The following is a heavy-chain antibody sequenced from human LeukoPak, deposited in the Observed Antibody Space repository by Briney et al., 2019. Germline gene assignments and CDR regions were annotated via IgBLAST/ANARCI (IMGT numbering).Heavy chain of an antibody. J-gene: IGHJ4*02. CDR1: GFTFSSYA. CDR3: AKDQEATHYYDSSGYYYVTAFDY. V-gene: IGHV3-23*01. CDR2: ISGRGGSA. D-gene: IGHD3-22*01. Sequence: GGSLRLSCAASGFTFSSYAMSWVRQAPGKGLEWVSAISGRGGSAFYADSVKGRFTISRGKSKNTLYLQMNTLRAEDTAIYYCAKDQEATHYYDSSGYYYVTAFDYWGQGTLVTVSS.